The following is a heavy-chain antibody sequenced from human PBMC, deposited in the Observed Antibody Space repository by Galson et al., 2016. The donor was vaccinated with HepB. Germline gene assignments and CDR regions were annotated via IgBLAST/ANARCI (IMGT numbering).Heavy chain of an antibody. CDR1: GFTFTVYW. CDR3: ARLDY. V-gene: IGHV3-74*01. CDR2: INLDGSTT. J-gene: IGHJ4*02. Sequence: SLRLSCAASGFTFTVYWMYWVRQAPGKGLVWVSHINLDGSTTTYADSVKGRFTISRDNARNTLDLQMDSLRAADTAVYYCARLDYWGRGTLVTVSS.